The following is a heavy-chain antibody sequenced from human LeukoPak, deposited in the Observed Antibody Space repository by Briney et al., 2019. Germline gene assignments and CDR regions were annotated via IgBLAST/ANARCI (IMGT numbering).Heavy chain of an antibody. J-gene: IGHJ4*02. CDR3: ARVISLRFLEWLSRAPGEYYFDY. CDR2: INHSGST. Sequence: SETLSLTCAVYGGSFSGYYWSWIRQPPGKGLEWIGEINHSGSTNYNPSLKSRVTISVGTSKNQFSLKLSSVTAADTAVYYCARVISLRFLEWLSRAPGEYYFDYWGQGTLVTVSS. D-gene: IGHD3-3*01. V-gene: IGHV4-34*01. CDR1: GGSFSGYY.